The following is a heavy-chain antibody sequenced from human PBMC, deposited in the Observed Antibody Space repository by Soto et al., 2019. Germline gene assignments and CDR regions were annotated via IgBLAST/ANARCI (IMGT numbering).Heavy chain of an antibody. J-gene: IGHJ3*02. V-gene: IGHV3-21*06. Sequence: EVQLVESGGGLVKPGGSLRLSYVDSGFTFPSYSMNWVRQAPGKGLEWVSSISAYSSPIFYADSVKGRFTISRDNAKNSLYLQMNSLRAGDTAVYYCVRGGRGYTRDDVFDIWGQGTMVTVSS. D-gene: IGHD2-2*02. CDR2: ISAYSSPI. CDR3: VRGGRGYTRDDVFDI. CDR1: GFTFPSYS.